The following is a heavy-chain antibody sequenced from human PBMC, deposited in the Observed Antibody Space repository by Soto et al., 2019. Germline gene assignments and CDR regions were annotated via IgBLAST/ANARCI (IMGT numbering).Heavy chain of an antibody. CDR2: IKSNIDGGTA. J-gene: IGHJ4*02. Sequence: EVQVVESGGGLVRPGGSLRLSCATSGFTFNNAWMSWVRQAPGKGLEWVGYIKSNIDGGTADYAAPVKGRFTISRDDSKNMLYLQMNSLKTADTAVYYCSYLYFDHWGQGTLVAVSS. CDR1: GFTFNNAW. V-gene: IGHV3-15*01. CDR3: SYLYFDH. D-gene: IGHD1-26*01.